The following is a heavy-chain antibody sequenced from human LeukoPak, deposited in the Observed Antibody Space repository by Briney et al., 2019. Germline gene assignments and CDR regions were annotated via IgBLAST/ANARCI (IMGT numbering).Heavy chain of an antibody. D-gene: IGHD5-12*01. Sequence: SVKVSCKASGGTFSSYAISWVRQAPGQGLEWMGGIIPIFGTANYAQKFQGRVTITADESTSTAYMELSSLRCEDTAVYYCARGVPGGATIHYYYGMDVWGKGTTVTVSS. CDR3: ARGVPGGATIHYYYGMDV. V-gene: IGHV1-69*01. J-gene: IGHJ6*04. CDR2: IIPIFGTA. CDR1: GGTFSSYA.